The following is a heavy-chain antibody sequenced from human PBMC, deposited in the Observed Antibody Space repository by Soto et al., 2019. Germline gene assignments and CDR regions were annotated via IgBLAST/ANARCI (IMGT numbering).Heavy chain of an antibody. D-gene: IGHD6-6*01. CDR3: ARARLSSSGVY. V-gene: IGHV3-48*01. Sequence: EVQLVESGGGLVQPGGSLRLSCAASGFTFSSYSMNWVRQAPGKGLEWVSYISSSSSTIYYADSVKGRFTISRDNAKNSLYLQMNSLSAEDTAVYYCARARLSSSGVYWGQGTLVTVSS. CDR1: GFTFSSYS. J-gene: IGHJ4*02. CDR2: ISSSSSTI.